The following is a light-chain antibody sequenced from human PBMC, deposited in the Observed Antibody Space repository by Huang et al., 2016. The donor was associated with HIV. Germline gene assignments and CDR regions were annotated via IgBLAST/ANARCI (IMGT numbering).Light chain of an antibody. Sequence: DIQLTQSPSSMSASVGDRGTMTCQASQDISNYLNWYQQKPGKAPKLLIYDASNLETGVPSRFSGSGAGTDFTCTISSLQPEDIATYYCQQYDNLPYTFGQGTKLEIK. CDR3: QQYDNLPYT. CDR1: QDISNY. CDR2: DAS. V-gene: IGKV1-33*01. J-gene: IGKJ2*01.